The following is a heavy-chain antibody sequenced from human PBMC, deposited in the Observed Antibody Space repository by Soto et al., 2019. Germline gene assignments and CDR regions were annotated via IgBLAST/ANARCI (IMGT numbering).Heavy chain of an antibody. CDR1: GYTFTSYD. CDR3: AREKSSRYDH. V-gene: IGHV1-8*01. J-gene: IGHJ4*02. Sequence: ASVKVSCTASGYTFTSYDINWVRQATGQGLEWMGWMNPNSGNTVYAQKFQGRVTMTRNTSISTAYMELSSLRSEDTAVYYCAREKSSRYDHWGQGTLVTVSS. D-gene: IGHD6-13*01. CDR2: MNPNSGNT.